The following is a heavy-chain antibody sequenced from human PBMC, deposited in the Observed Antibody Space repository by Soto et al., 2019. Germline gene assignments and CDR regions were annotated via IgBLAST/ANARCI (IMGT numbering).Heavy chain of an antibody. D-gene: IGHD2-15*01. Sequence: ASVKVSCKASGYTFTSYAMHWVRQAPGQRLEWMGWINAGNGNTKYSQEFQGRVTITRDTSASTAYMELSSLRSEDTAVYYCAREYSRRVVVVAATLGSRFDPWGQGTLVTVSS. V-gene: IGHV1-3*01. J-gene: IGHJ5*02. CDR1: GYTFTSYA. CDR3: AREYSRRVVVVAATLGSRFDP. CDR2: INAGNGNT.